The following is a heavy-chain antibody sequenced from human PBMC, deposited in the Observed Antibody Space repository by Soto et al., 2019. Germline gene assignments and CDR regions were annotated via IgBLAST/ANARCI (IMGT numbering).Heavy chain of an antibody. CDR3: SRAIRLSGDAFDI. Sequence: GGSLRLSCIASGFTLSDYPMSWFRQAPGKGLEWVAYIRTAAYGETTEYAASVKGRFTISRDDSESTASLQMNSLKTEDVAVYYCSRAIRLSGDAFDIWGQGTMVTVSS. J-gene: IGHJ3*02. CDR1: GFTLSDYP. D-gene: IGHD3-3*01. CDR2: IRTAAYGETT. V-gene: IGHV3-49*03.